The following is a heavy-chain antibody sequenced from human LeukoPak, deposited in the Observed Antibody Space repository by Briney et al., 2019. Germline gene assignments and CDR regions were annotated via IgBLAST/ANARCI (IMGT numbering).Heavy chain of an antibody. Sequence: ASVKVSCKASGYTFTSYDIHWLRQATGQGLEWMGWINPNSGGTNYAQKFQGRVTMTRDTSISTAYMELSRLRSDDTAVYYCARDRDRGNAFDIWGQGTMVTVSS. V-gene: IGHV1-2*02. CDR3: ARDRDRGNAFDI. CDR1: GYTFTSYD. J-gene: IGHJ3*02. D-gene: IGHD3-10*01. CDR2: INPNSGGT.